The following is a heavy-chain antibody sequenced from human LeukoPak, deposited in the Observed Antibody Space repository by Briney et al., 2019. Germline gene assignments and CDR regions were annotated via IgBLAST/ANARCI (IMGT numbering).Heavy chain of an antibody. J-gene: IGHJ6*03. Sequence: PSETLSLTCTVSGRSISSGSYYWSWIRQPAGKGLEWIGRIYTSGSTNYNPSLKSRVTISVDTSKNQFSLKLSSVTAADTAVYYCARALDPGWELLPDYMDVWGKGTTVTVSS. V-gene: IGHV4-61*02. CDR1: GRSISSGSYY. CDR2: IYTSGST. D-gene: IGHD1-26*01. CDR3: ARALDPGWELLPDYMDV.